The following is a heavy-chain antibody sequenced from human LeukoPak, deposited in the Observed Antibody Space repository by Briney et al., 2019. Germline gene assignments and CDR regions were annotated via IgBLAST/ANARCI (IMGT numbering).Heavy chain of an antibody. D-gene: IGHD5-24*01. CDR3: TRDVWGDRDGFFEY. J-gene: IGHJ4*02. Sequence: GGSLRLSCSASGFTFSSYVMHWVRQAPGKGLGYVSAIGSNGGSTYYADSVKGRFTISRDNSKNTLYLQMSSLRAEDTAVYYCTRDVWGDRDGFFEYWGQGTLVTVSS. V-gene: IGHV3-64D*06. CDR2: IGSNGGST. CDR1: GFTFSSYV.